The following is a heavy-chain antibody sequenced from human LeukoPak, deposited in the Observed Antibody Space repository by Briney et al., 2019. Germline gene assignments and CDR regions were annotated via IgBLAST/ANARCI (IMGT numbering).Heavy chain of an antibody. D-gene: IGHD5-18*01. CDR1: GFTFSSYG. Sequence: GGSLRLSCAASGFTFSSYGMHWVRQAPGKGLEWVSNISSNSSSIYYADSVKGRFTISRDNAKNSLYLQMNSLRAEDTAVYYCARPRTSKNVDTAMVTHLGFDPWGQGTLVTVSS. V-gene: IGHV3-48*01. CDR3: ARPRTSKNVDTAMVTHLGFDP. CDR2: ISSNSSSI. J-gene: IGHJ5*02.